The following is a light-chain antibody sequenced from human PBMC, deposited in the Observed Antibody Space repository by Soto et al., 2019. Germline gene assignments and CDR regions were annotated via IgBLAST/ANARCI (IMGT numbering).Light chain of an antibody. V-gene: IGKV3D-20*02. CDR3: QQRSDSIT. CDR2: GAS. Sequence: EVVLTESPGTLSLSPGERATRSCMASQSFSSSYLAWYQQKPVQAPGLLIYGASSRATGIPARFSGRGSGADFTLTISSLEPEDFAVYYCQQRSDSITFGQGTRLEI. J-gene: IGKJ5*01. CDR1: QSFSSSY.